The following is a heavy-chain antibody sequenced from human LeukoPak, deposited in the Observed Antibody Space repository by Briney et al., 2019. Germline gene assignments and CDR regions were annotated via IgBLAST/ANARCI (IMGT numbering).Heavy chain of an antibody. Sequence: SDTVSLPCTVSGASITCYYWTYIRHPAGKGLEWIGHIHTSGSTNYNPSLKSRVTMSVDTSKNQFSLNLSSVTAADTAMYYCAREFWGTSIAARVFDSWGQGTLVTVSS. D-gene: IGHD6-6*01. CDR3: AREFWGTSIAARVFDS. V-gene: IGHV4-4*07. CDR2: IHTSGST. CDR1: GASITCYY. J-gene: IGHJ4*02.